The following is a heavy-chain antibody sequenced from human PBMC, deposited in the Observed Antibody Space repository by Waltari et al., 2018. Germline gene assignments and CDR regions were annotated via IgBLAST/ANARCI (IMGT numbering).Heavy chain of an antibody. V-gene: IGHV1-8*02. CDR3: ARGTRSFDT. D-gene: IGHD2-2*01. CDR2: MNPKSGNT. Sequence: QAQLLQSGTEVKKPGASVKLSCTASGYTFSSYHIHWVRQAAGQGLEWMGWMNPKSGNTGYAQKFQGRVTMTRNTSISSAYMELSSLTSEDTAVYYCARGTRSFDTWGQGTLVTVSP. CDR1: GYTFSSYH. J-gene: IGHJ5*02.